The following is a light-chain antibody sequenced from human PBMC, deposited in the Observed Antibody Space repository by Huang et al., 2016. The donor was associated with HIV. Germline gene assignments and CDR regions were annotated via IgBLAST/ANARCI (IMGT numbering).Light chain of an antibody. CDR2: WAS. CDR3: QQYYSTLT. CDR1: QSVLYSSNNKNY. J-gene: IGKJ3*01. Sequence: DIVMTQSPDSLAVSLGERATINCKSSQSVLYSSNNKNYLDWYQQKPGQPPKLLIYWASTRESGVPDRFSGSGSGTDVTLTISSLQAEDVAVYYCQQYYSTLTFGPGTKVDIK. V-gene: IGKV4-1*01.